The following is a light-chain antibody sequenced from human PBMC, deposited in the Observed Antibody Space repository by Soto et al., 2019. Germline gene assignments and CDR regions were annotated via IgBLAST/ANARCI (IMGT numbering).Light chain of an antibody. CDR2: GAS. CDR3: QQYGSSPLYT. V-gene: IGKV3-20*01. CDR1: QSLTSNY. J-gene: IGKJ2*01. Sequence: EIVLTQSPGTLSLSPRERATLSCRASQSLTSNYLAWYQQKPGQAPRLLIYGASNRATGIPDRFSSSGSGTDFTLTISRLEPEDFAVYYCQQYGSSPLYTFGQGTKLEIK.